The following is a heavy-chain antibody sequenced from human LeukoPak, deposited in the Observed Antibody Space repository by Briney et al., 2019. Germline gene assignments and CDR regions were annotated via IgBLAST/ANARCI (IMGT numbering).Heavy chain of an antibody. D-gene: IGHD1-26*01. CDR2: MNPNSGNT. Sequence: ASVKVSCKAPGYTFTSYDINWVRQAPGQGLEWMGWMNPNSGNTGYAQKFQGRVTMTRNTSISTAYMELSSLRSEDTAVYYCARGRRGSYRHNWFDPWGQGTLVTVSS. CDR3: ARGRRGSYRHNWFDP. V-gene: IGHV1-8*01. J-gene: IGHJ5*02. CDR1: GYTFTSYD.